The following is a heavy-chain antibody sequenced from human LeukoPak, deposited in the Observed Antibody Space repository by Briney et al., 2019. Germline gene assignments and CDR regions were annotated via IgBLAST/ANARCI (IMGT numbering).Heavy chain of an antibody. J-gene: IGHJ3*02. CDR2: INPSGGST. Sequence: ASVKVSCTASGYTFTSYYMHWVRQAPGQGLEWMGIINPSGGSTSYAQKFQGRVTMTRDTSTSTVYMELSSLRSEDTAVYYCARDFFYDSSGYPRTFDAFDIWGQGTMVTVSS. V-gene: IGHV1-46*01. CDR3: ARDFFYDSSGYPRTFDAFDI. D-gene: IGHD3-22*01. CDR1: GYTFTSYY.